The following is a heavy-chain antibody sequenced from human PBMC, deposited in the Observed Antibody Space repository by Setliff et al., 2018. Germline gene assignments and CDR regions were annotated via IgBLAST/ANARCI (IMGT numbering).Heavy chain of an antibody. V-gene: IGHV4-38-2*02. CDR2: IYHSGST. Sequence: SETLSLTCAVSGYSISSGYYWGWIRQPPGKGLEWIGSIYHSGSTYYNPSLKSRVTISVDTSKNQFSLKLSSVTAADTAVYYCARDLYSSSSGGFYYYYYYMDVWGKGTTVTSP. D-gene: IGHD6-6*01. J-gene: IGHJ6*03. CDR1: GYSISSGYY. CDR3: ARDLYSSSSGGFYYYYYYMDV.